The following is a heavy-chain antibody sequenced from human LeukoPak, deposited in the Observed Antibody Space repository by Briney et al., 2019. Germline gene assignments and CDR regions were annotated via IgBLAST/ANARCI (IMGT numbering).Heavy chain of an antibody. Sequence: GGSLRLSCAASGFTFSSYSMNWVRQAPGKGLEWVSSISSSSSYIYYADSVKGRFTISRDNAKNSLYLQMNSLRAEDTAVYYCARVGTDNYDFWSGYLYYFDYWGQGTLVTVSS. CDR2: ISSSSSYI. CDR1: GFTFSSYS. J-gene: IGHJ4*02. V-gene: IGHV3-21*01. CDR3: ARVGTDNYDFWSGYLYYFDY. D-gene: IGHD3-3*01.